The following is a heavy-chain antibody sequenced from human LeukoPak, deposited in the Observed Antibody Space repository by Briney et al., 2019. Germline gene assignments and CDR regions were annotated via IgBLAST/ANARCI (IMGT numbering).Heavy chain of an antibody. J-gene: IGHJ4*02. Sequence: SVKVSCKASGGTFSGYAISWVRQAPGQGLEWMGGIIPIFGTANYAQKFQGRVTITADESTSTAYMELSSLRSEDTAVYYCARDYDSSGSLDYWGQGTLVTVSS. CDR1: GGTFSGYA. D-gene: IGHD3-22*01. CDR3: ARDYDSSGSLDY. V-gene: IGHV1-69*01. CDR2: IIPIFGTA.